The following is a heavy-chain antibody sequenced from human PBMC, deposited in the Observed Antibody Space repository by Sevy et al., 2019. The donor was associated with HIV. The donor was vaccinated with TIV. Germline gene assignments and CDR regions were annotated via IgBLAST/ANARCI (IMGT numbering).Heavy chain of an antibody. V-gene: IGHV4-39*01. CDR1: GGSISSTSYY. Sequence: SDTLSLTCTVSGGSISSTSYYWGWIRQPPGKGLEWIGTIYDSGSTYYNPSLKSRVTISVDTSKNQFSLKLSSVTAADTAVYYCARRLSLRFDSSGYLGEASYFDYWGQGTLVTVSS. CDR3: ARRLSLRFDSSGYLGEASYFDY. J-gene: IGHJ4*02. CDR2: IYDSGST. D-gene: IGHD3-22*01.